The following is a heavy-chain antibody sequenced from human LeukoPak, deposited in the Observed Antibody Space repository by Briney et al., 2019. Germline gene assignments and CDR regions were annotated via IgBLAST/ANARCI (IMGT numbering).Heavy chain of an antibody. CDR3: ARGAYGRASYHYFYGLDV. CDR1: GFIFTTYT. CDR2: ISYDGSDQ. V-gene: IGHV3-30*09. J-gene: IGHJ6*02. Sequence: PGGSLRLSCAASGFIFTTYTMHWVRQAPGKGLEWVAVISYDGSDQYYADSVKGRFAISRDNLKNALYLQMDRLRAEDTAVYYCARGAYGRASYHYFYGLDVWGQGATVTVS. D-gene: IGHD1-26*01.